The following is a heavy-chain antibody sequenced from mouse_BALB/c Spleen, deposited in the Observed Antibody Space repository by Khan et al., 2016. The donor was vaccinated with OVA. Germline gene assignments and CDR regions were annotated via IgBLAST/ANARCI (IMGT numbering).Heavy chain of an antibody. CDR1: GYILTSYW. Sequence: QVQLKESGAELVRPGASVKLSCKTSGYILTSYWIHWVKQRSGQGLEWLARIYPGTDNTYYNAKLKDKATLTADKSSSTAYMKLSSLKSEDSAVYFCARDEALYYFDYWGQGTTLTVSS. D-gene: IGHD3-2*02. V-gene: IGHV1-76*01. CDR2: IYPGTDNT. J-gene: IGHJ2*01. CDR3: ARDEALYYFDY.